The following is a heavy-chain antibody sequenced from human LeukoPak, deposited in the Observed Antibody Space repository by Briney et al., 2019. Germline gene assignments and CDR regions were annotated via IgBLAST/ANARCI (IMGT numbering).Heavy chain of an antibody. CDR3: ARLIRAWHDHFDP. CDR1: DGSFSSFS. CDR2: IQLSGNT. J-gene: IGHJ5*02. V-gene: IGHV4-4*09. Sequence: SETLSLSCTVSDGSFSSFSWSWIRQPAGKGLELSGYIQLSGNTNYNPALKSRISISLDTSKNQFSLHLSSVTAADTAVYYCARLIRAWHDHFDPWGQRTPVTVFS. D-gene: IGHD1-1*01.